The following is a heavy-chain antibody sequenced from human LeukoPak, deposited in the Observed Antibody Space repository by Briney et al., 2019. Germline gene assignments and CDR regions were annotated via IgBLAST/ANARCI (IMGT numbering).Heavy chain of an antibody. D-gene: IGHD4-17*01. Sequence: SETLSLTCAVYGGSFSGYYWSWIRQPPGKGLEWIGEINHSGSTYYNPSLKSRVTISVDTSKNQFSLKLSSVTAADTAVYYCARDGDYGPFDYWGQGTLVTVSS. J-gene: IGHJ4*02. CDR2: INHSGST. CDR1: GGSFSGYY. CDR3: ARDGDYGPFDY. V-gene: IGHV4-34*01.